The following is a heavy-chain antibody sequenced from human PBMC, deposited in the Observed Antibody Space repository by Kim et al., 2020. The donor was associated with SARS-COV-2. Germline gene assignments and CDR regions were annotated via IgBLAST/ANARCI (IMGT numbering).Heavy chain of an antibody. CDR1: GGSISSSSYY. CDR2: IYYSGST. CDR3: ARLRGYSYGFSDY. D-gene: IGHD5-18*01. Sequence: SETLSLTCTVSGGSISSSSYYWGWIRQPPGTGLEWIGTIYYSGSTYYNPSLKSRVTISVDTSKNQFSLKLSSVTAADTAVYYCARLRGYSYGFSDYWCQGTLVTVSS. V-gene: IGHV4-39*01. J-gene: IGHJ4*02.